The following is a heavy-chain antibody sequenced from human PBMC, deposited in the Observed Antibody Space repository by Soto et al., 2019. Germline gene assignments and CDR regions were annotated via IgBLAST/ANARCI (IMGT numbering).Heavy chain of an antibody. CDR1: GYTFTGYY. CDR2: INPNSGGT. D-gene: IGHD4-4*01. CDR3: ARAPSNYVGVSDY. J-gene: IGHJ4*02. Sequence: GASVKVSCKASGYTFTGYYMHWVRQAPGQGLEWMGWINPNSGGTNYAQKFQGWVTMTRDTSISTAYMELSRLRSDGTAVYYCARAPSNYVGVSDYWGQGTLVTVSS. V-gene: IGHV1-2*04.